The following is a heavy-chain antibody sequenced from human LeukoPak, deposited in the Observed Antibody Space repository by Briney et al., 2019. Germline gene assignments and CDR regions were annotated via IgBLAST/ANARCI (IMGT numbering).Heavy chain of an antibody. CDR1: GFTFSSYW. CDR3: ANGRGEWLFPYYFDY. Sequence: PGGSLRLSCAASGFTFSSYWMSWVRQAPGKGLEWVANIKQDGSEKYYVDSVKGRFTISRDNSKNTLYLQMNSLRAEDTAVYYCANGRGEWLFPYYFDYWGQGTLVTVSS. J-gene: IGHJ4*02. CDR2: IKQDGSEK. V-gene: IGHV3-7*01. D-gene: IGHD3-3*01.